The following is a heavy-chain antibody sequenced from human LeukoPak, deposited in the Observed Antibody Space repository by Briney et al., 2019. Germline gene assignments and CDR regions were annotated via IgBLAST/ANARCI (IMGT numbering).Heavy chain of an antibody. D-gene: IGHD2-15*01. Sequence: SETLSLTCTVSGGSISSYYWSWIRQPPGKGLEWIGYIYYSGSTNYNPSLKSRVTISVDTSKNQFSLKLSSVTAADTAVYYCAREGCSGGSCCSEGYYYYGMDVWGQGTTVTVSS. CDR1: GGSISSYY. J-gene: IGHJ6*02. V-gene: IGHV4-59*01. CDR2: IYYSGST. CDR3: AREGCSGGSCCSEGYYYYGMDV.